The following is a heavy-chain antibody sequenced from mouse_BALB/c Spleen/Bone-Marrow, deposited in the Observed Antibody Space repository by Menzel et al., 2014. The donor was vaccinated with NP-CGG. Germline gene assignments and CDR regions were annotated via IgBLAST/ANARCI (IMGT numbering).Heavy chain of an antibody. CDR1: GYSFTDYF. V-gene: IGHV1-37*01. CDR2: INPYNGVT. J-gene: IGHJ2*01. Sequence: EVKLVESGPELVKPGASVKISCKASGYSFTDYFMNWVKQSQGKSLEWIGRINPYNGVTFYNQNFKGKATLTVDKSSSPAHMELPSLTSEDSAVYYCGRWANWGQGTTLTVSS. CDR3: GRWAN.